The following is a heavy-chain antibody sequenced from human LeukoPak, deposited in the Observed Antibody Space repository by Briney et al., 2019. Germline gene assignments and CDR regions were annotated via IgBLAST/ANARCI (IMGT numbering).Heavy chain of an antibody. J-gene: IGHJ4*02. CDR3: VGGGYSGYDLGSFDY. D-gene: IGHD5-12*01. V-gene: IGHV4-39*01. CDR1: GASINSNNYY. Sequence: SETLSLTCTVSGASINSNNYYWGWIRQPPGKGLEWIGTFFYSRSTYYNPSLKSRVTISVDTSKYQFSLKLSSVTAADTTVYYCVGGGYSGYDLGSFDYWGRGSLVTVSS. CDR2: FFYSRST.